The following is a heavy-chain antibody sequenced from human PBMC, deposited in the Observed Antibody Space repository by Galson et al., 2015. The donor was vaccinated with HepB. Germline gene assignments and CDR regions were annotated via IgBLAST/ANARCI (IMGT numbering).Heavy chain of an antibody. Sequence: SVKVSCKASGYTFTSYDINWVRQATGQGLEWMGWMNPNSGNTGYAQKFQGRVTMTRNTSISTAYIELSSLRSEDTAVYYCARGTYFGVVISMGYGMDVWGQGTTVTVSS. J-gene: IGHJ6*02. CDR1: GYTFTSYD. V-gene: IGHV1-8*01. CDR3: ARGTYFGVVISMGYGMDV. CDR2: MNPNSGNT. D-gene: IGHD3-3*01.